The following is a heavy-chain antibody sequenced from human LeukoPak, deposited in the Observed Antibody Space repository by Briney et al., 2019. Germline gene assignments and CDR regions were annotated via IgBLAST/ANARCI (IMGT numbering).Heavy chain of an antibody. J-gene: IGHJ4*02. CDR1: GGTFSSYA. CDR2: IIPIFGTA. Sequence: SVKVSCKASGGTFSSYAISWVRQAPGQGLEWMGGIIPIFGTANYAQKFQGRVTITADESTSTAYMELSSLRSEDTAVYYCASGEGPIFGVVVYYFDYWGQGTLATVSS. D-gene: IGHD3-3*01. V-gene: IGHV1-69*13. CDR3: ASGEGPIFGVVVYYFDY.